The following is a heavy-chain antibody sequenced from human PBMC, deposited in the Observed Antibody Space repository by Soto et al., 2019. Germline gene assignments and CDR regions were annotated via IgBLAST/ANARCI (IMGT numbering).Heavy chain of an antibody. V-gene: IGHV1-24*01. CDR1: GYTLTELS. D-gene: IGHD2-2*03. CDR3: ATAGYCCSTSCYGYYYYYMDV. Sequence: ASVKVSCKVSGYTLTELSMHWVRQAPGKGLEWMGGFDPEDGETIYAQKFQGRVTMTEDTSTDTAYMELSSLRSEDTAVYYCATAGYCCSTSCYGYYYYYMDVWGKGTTVTVSS. CDR2: FDPEDGET. J-gene: IGHJ6*03.